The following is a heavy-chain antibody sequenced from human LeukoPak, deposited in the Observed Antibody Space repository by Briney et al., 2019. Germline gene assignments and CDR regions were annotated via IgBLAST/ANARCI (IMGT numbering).Heavy chain of an antibody. J-gene: IGHJ4*02. CDR2: IRSKANSYAT. Sequence: GGSLRLPCAASGFTFSGSAMHWVRQASGKGLEWVGRIRSKANSYATAYAASVKGRFTISRDDSKNTAYLQMNSLKTEDTAVYYCTSNNRRYYDSSGYYEFDYWGQGTLVTVSS. CDR1: GFTFSGSA. CDR3: TSNNRRYYDSSGYYEFDY. V-gene: IGHV3-73*01. D-gene: IGHD3-22*01.